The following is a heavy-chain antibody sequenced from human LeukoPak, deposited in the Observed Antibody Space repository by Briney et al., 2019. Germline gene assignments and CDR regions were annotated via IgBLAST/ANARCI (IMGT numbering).Heavy chain of an antibody. CDR3: AKDSKMVFDY. Sequence: GGSLRLSCAASGFTFNNYAMSWVRQAPGKGLEWVSGISWNSGSIGYADSVKGRFTISRDNAKNSLYLQMNSLRAEDTALYYCAKDSKMVFDYWGQGTLVTVSS. J-gene: IGHJ4*02. CDR1: GFTFNNYA. CDR2: ISWNSGSI. D-gene: IGHD5-24*01. V-gene: IGHV3-9*01.